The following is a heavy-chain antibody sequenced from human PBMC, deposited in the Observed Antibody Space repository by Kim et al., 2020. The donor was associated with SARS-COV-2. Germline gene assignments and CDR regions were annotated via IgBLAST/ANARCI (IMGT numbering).Heavy chain of an antibody. CDR3: ARGSPSFDY. Sequence: ASVKVSCKASGYTFTSYVMHWVRQAPGQRLQWLGWINAGNGDTEYSQKFRGRVTITRDTSASTAYIEVSSLRSEDTAVYYCARGSPSFDYWGQGTLVTVS. CDR2: INAGNGDT. J-gene: IGHJ4*02. CDR1: GYTFTSYV. V-gene: IGHV1-3*01.